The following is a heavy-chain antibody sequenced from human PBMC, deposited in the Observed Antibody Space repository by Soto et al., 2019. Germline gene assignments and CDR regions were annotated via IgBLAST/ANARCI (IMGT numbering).Heavy chain of an antibody. CDR3: ASLVVVSDTNAFDI. D-gene: IGHD2-15*01. V-gene: IGHV3-11*01. J-gene: IGHJ3*02. Sequence: GGSLRLSCATSGFTFSDFYMSWVRQAPGKGPEWVSYISDDGYTIYYADSVKGRFTISRDNSKNTLYLQMNSLRAEDTAVYYCASLVVVSDTNAFDIWGQGTMVTVSS. CDR1: GFTFSDFY. CDR2: ISDDGYTI.